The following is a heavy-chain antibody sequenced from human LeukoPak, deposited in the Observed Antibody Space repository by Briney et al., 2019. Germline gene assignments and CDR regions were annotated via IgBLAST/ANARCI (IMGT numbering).Heavy chain of an antibody. Sequence: GGSLRLSCEASGFTFSTYWMSWVRQAPGKGLEWVANIKQDGSEKYYVDSVKGRFTISRDNAKNTLYLQMNSLRAEDTAVYYCARAWVYNYYMDVWGKGTTVTISS. J-gene: IGHJ6*03. CDR3: ARAWVYNYYMDV. D-gene: IGHD3-16*01. V-gene: IGHV3-7*01. CDR2: IKQDGSEK. CDR1: GFTFSTYW.